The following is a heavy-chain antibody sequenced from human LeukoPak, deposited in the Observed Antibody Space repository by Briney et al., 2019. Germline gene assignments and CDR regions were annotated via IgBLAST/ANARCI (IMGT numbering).Heavy chain of an antibody. Sequence: IXWVRXAXGQGLEWMXRIIPIFGTANYAQKFQGRVTITTDESTSTAYMELSSLRSEDTAVYYCARDRVRTAIPSYFDYWGQGTLVTVSS. CDR2: IIPIFGTA. CDR3: ARDRVRTAIPSYFDY. D-gene: IGHD2-21*02. J-gene: IGHJ4*02. V-gene: IGHV1-69*05.